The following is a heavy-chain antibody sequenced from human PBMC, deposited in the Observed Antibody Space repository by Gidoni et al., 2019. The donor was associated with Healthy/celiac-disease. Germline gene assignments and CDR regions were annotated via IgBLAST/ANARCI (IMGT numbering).Heavy chain of an antibody. J-gene: IGHJ5*02. V-gene: IGHV1-46*01. Sequence: QVQLVQSGAEVKKPGASVKVSCKASGYTFTSYYMPWGRQAPGQGLEWMGIINPSGGSTSYAQKFQGRVTMTRDTSTSTVYMELSSLRSEDTAVYYCARAGYCSGGSCYSDWFDPWGQGTLVTVSS. CDR3: ARAGYCSGGSCYSDWFDP. CDR1: GYTFTSYY. CDR2: INPSGGST. D-gene: IGHD2-15*01.